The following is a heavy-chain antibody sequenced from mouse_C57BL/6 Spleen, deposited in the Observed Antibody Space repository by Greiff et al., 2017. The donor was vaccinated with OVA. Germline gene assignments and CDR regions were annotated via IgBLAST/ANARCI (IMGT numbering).Heavy chain of an antibody. V-gene: IGHV5-9-1*02. Sequence: EVQVVESGEGLVKPGGSLKLSCAASGFTFSSYAMSWVRQTPEKRLEWVAYISSGGDYIYYADTVKGRFTISRDNARNTLYLQMSSLKSEDTAMYYCTRVGIYYDYSYAMDYWGQGTSVTVSS. CDR1: GFTFSSYA. CDR3: TRVGIYYDYSYAMDY. CDR2: ISSGGDYI. J-gene: IGHJ4*01. D-gene: IGHD2-4*01.